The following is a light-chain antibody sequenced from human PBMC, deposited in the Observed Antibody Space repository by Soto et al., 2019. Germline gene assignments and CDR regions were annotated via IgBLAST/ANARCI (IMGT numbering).Light chain of an antibody. V-gene: IGLV3-21*02. Sequence: SYELTQPPSVSVAPGQTARITCGGNNFGSKTVHWYQQKPGQAPVLVVFDDTDRPSGIPERFSGSNSGNTATLTISRVEAGDEADYYCQVWDSSSDHVVFGGGTQLTVL. CDR3: QVWDSSSDHVV. J-gene: IGLJ2*01. CDR1: NFGSKT. CDR2: DDT.